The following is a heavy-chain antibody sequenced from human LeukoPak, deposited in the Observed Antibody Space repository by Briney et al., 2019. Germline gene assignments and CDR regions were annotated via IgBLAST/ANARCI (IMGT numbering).Heavy chain of an antibody. CDR1: GITFSSYG. CDR3: ARDNYDFWSGYYFDY. V-gene: IGHV3-23*01. Sequence: GGSLRLSCAASGITFSSYGMSWVRQAPGKGLEWVSSISSTGGTTYYADSVKGRFTISRDNSKNTLYLQMNSLRAEDTAVYYCARDNYDFWSGYYFDYWGQGTLVTVSS. D-gene: IGHD3-3*01. J-gene: IGHJ4*02. CDR2: ISSTGGTT.